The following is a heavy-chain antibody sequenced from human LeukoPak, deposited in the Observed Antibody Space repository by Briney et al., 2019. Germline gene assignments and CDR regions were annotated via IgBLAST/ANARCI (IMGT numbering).Heavy chain of an antibody. D-gene: IGHD3-10*01. Sequence: SETLSLTCAVSGYSISSEYYWGWIRQPPGKRLEWIGSIFHSGSTYYNSSLKSRVSISVDTSKNQFSLKLTSVTAADTAVYYCARAYGSGSYLHWFDPWGQGTLVSVSS. CDR2: IFHSGST. J-gene: IGHJ5*02. CDR3: ARAYGSGSYLHWFDP. V-gene: IGHV4-38-2*01. CDR1: GYSISSEYY.